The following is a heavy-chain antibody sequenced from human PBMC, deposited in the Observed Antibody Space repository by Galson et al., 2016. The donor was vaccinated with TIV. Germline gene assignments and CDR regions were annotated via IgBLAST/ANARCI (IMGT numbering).Heavy chain of an antibody. Sequence: SLRLSCAASGFTFSTYAMSWVRQAPEKGLEWVSSISGSGGDTYYADSVKGRFTISRDNSKNTVYLQMNSLIADDTALYYCAKNSEWLQLYYFDYWGQGTLVTVSS. CDR2: ISGSGGDT. J-gene: IGHJ4*02. CDR3: AKNSEWLQLYYFDY. D-gene: IGHD5-24*01. CDR1: GFTFSTYA. V-gene: IGHV3-23*01.